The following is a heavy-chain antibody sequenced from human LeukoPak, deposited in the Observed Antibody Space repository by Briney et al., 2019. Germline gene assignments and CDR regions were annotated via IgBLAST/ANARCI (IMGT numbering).Heavy chain of an antibody. CDR1: GGSISGYY. J-gene: IGHJ4*02. CDR2: IYYSGAT. V-gene: IGHV4-59*12. CDR3: ARFSSSTWAFDF. D-gene: IGHD6-13*01. Sequence: SETLSLTCTVSGGSISGYYWSWIRQPPGRGLEYIAYIYYSGATNYNPSLEGRVTISVDTSKNQFSLKLSSVTAADTAVYYCARFSSSTWAFDFWGQGILVTVSS.